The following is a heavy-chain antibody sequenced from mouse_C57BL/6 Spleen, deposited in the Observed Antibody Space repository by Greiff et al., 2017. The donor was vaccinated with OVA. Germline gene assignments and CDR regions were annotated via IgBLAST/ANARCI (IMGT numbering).Heavy chain of an antibody. CDR1: GYTFTDYY. Sequence: VQLQQSGPELVKPGASVKISCKASGYTFTDYYMNWVKQSHGKSLEWIGDINPNNGGTSYNQKFKGKATLTVDKSSSTAYMELRSLTSEDSAVYYCASLSRDYFDYWGQGTTLTVSS. J-gene: IGHJ2*01. CDR2: INPNNGGT. CDR3: ASLSRDYFDY. V-gene: IGHV1-26*01.